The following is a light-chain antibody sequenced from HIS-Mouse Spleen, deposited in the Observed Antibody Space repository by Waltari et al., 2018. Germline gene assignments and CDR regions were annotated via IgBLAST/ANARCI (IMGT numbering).Light chain of an antibody. CDR3: CSYAGSSTWV. J-gene: IGLJ3*02. CDR1: RSDFGSYNL. CDR2: EGS. Sequence: QSALTQPASVSGSPGQSITISCTRTRSDFGSYNLVSWYQQHPGKAPKLMIYEGSKRPSGVSNRFSGSKSGNTASLTISGLQAEDEADYYCCSYAGSSTWVFGGGTKLTVL. V-gene: IGLV2-23*01.